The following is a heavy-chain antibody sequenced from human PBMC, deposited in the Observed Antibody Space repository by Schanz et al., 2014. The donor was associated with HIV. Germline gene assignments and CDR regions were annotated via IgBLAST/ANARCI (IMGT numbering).Heavy chain of an antibody. V-gene: IGHV3-30-3*01. CDR1: GFTFSGYA. J-gene: IGHJ4*02. D-gene: IGHD2-2*02. CDR3: ARDEGAVVVPAAIGIDY. CDR2: ISYDGSNK. Sequence: VQLLESGGGLVQPGGSLRLSCEVSGFTFSGYAMSWVRQAPGKGLEWVAVISYDGSNKYYADSVKGRFTISRDNSKNTLFLQMNSLRPEDTAVYYCARDEGAVVVPAAIGIDYWGQGTLVTVSS.